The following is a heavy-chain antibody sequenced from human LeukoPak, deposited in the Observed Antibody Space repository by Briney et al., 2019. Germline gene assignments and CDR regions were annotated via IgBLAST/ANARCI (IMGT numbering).Heavy chain of an antibody. J-gene: IGHJ6*02. Sequence: PSETLSLTCAVYGGSFSGYYWSWIRQPPGKGLEWIGEINHSGSTNYNPSLKSRVTISVDTSKNQFSLKLSSVTAADTAVYYCARGHTVTSYYYYGMGVWGQGTTVTVSS. CDR1: GGSFSGYY. CDR3: ARGHTVTSYYYYGMGV. CDR2: INHSGST. D-gene: IGHD4-11*01. V-gene: IGHV4-34*01.